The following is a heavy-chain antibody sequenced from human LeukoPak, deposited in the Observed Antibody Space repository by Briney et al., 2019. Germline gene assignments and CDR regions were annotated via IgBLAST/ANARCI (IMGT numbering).Heavy chain of an antibody. D-gene: IGHD6-13*01. CDR1: GFTFSSYG. J-gene: IGHJ4*02. Sequence: PGRSLRLSCAASGFTFSSYGVHWVRQAPGKGLEWVAIISYDASYKHYSDSVKGRFAISRDNSKNTVYLQLNSLLPEDTAVYYCARDGSSWPHYWGRGTLVTVSS. CDR3: ARDGSSWPHY. CDR2: ISYDASYK. V-gene: IGHV3-30*09.